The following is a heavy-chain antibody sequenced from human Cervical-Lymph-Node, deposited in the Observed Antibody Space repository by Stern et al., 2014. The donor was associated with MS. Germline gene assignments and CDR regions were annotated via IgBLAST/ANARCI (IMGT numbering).Heavy chain of an antibody. V-gene: IGHV1-69*01. CDR3: ARTYYYGSGTYAYYYYNMDV. CDR2: IIPIFCIA. CDR1: GDTFSSYA. Sequence: VQLVESGAEVKKPGSSVKVSCKASGDTFSSYAISWVRQAPGQGLEWMGGIIPIFCIANYAQKFQGRVTITADESTSTVYMKLSSLRSEDTAVYYCARTYYYGSGTYAYYYYNMDVWGQGTTVTVSS. J-gene: IGHJ6*02. D-gene: IGHD3-10*01.